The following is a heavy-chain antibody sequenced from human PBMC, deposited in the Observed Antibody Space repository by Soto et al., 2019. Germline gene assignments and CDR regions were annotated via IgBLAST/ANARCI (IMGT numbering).Heavy chain of an antibody. Sequence: QVQLQESGPGLVKPSETLSLTCTVSGGSISSYYWCCIRQPPRKGLEWIGYIYYNGSTNHNHSHQSRVTIPVDQSKNQYPLKLRDVDAADTAVYYCARGIAGAGKGEFDYWGQGSLVTV. J-gene: IGHJ4*02. V-gene: IGHV4-59*01. CDR3: ARGIAGAGKGEFDY. D-gene: IGHD6-19*01. CDR1: GGSISSYY. CDR2: IYYNGST.